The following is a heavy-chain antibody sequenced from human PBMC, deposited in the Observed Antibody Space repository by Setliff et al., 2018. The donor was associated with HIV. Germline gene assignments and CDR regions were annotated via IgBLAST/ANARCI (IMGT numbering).Heavy chain of an antibody. Sequence: ASVKISCKASGDTFTTYDINWVRQATGQGPEWIGWMNTNSGNTGYAQKFQVRVTLTRNTSISTAYMEMSSLRSEDTAVYYCARYGTNRPQNAFDIWGQGTMVTVSS. V-gene: IGHV1-8*02. J-gene: IGHJ3*02. D-gene: IGHD1-26*01. CDR3: ARYGTNRPQNAFDI. CDR2: MNTNSGNT. CDR1: GDTFTTYD.